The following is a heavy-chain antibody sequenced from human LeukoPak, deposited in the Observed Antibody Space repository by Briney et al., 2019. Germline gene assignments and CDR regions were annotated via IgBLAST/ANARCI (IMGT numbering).Heavy chain of an antibody. CDR2: IRYDGSNK. CDR3: AKDFRGHLDY. J-gene: IGHJ4*02. Sequence: GGSLRLSCAASGFTFSTYSMNWVRQAPGKGLEWVAFIRYDGSNKYYADSVKGRFTISRDNSKNTLYLQMNSLRAEDTAVYYCAKDFRGHLDYCGEGTLVTVSS. CDR1: GFTFSTYS. V-gene: IGHV3-30*02.